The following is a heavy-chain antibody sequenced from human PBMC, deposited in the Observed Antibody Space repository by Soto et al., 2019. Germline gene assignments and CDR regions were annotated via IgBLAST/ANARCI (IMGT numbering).Heavy chain of an antibody. D-gene: IGHD4-17*01. CDR3: AREVVYGDYASHYIDY. Sequence: SVKVSCKASGGTFSSYAISWVRQAPGQGLEWMGGIIPIFGTANYAQKFRGRVTITADESTSTAYMELSSLRSEDTAVYYCAREVVYGDYASHYIDYCGQGTLLTVSS. V-gene: IGHV1-69*13. CDR2: IIPIFGTA. CDR1: GGTFSSYA. J-gene: IGHJ4*02.